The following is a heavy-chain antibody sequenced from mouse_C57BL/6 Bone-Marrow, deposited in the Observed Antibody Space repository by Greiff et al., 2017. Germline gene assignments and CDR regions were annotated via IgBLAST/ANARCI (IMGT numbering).Heavy chain of an antibody. CDR3: AREDSSGFYFDY. CDR2: ISYDGSN. CDR1: GYSITSGYY. D-gene: IGHD3-2*02. Sequence: ESGPGLVKPSQSLSLTCSVTGYSITSGYYWNWIRQFPGNKLEWMGYISYDGSNNYNPSLKNRISITRDTSKNQFFLKLNSVTTEDTATYDCAREDSSGFYFDYWGQGTTLTVSS. V-gene: IGHV3-6*01. J-gene: IGHJ2*01.